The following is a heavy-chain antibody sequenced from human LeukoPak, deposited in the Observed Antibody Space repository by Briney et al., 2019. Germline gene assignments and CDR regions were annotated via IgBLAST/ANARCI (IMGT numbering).Heavy chain of an antibody. CDR2: MNPNSGNT. CDR3: AGLIVGATFDWFDP. D-gene: IGHD1-26*01. Sequence: ASVKVSCKASGYTFTSYDINWVRQATGQGLEWVGWMNPNSGNTGYAQKFQGRVTMTRNTSISTAYMELSSLRSEDTAVYYCAGLIVGATFDWFDPWGQGTLVTVSS. CDR1: GYTFTSYD. V-gene: IGHV1-8*01. J-gene: IGHJ5*02.